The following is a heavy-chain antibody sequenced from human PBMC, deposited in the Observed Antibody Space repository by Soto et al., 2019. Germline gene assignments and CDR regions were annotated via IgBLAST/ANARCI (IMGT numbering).Heavy chain of an antibody. CDR3: TTEDILVVPAAGDAFDI. D-gene: IGHD2-2*01. J-gene: IGHJ3*02. CDR1: GFTFSNAW. CDR2: IKSKTDGGTT. Sequence: EVQLVESGGGLVKPGGSLRLSCAASGFTFSNAWMSWVRQAPGKGLEWVGRIKSKTDGGTTDYAAPVKGRFTISRDDSKNTLYLQMNRLNTEDTAVYYCTTEDILVVPAAGDAFDIWGQGTMVTVSS. V-gene: IGHV3-15*01.